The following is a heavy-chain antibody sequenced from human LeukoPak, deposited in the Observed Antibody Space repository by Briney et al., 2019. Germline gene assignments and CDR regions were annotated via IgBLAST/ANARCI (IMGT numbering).Heavy chain of an antibody. J-gene: IGHJ4*02. Sequence: SETLSLTCAVYGGSFSDYYWSWIRQPPGKGLEWIGEINDSGSTKYNPSLKSRVTISVGTSKNQFSLKLSSVTAADTAVYYCARGLHYYGSGSYYYFAYWGQGTLVTVSS. D-gene: IGHD3-10*01. CDR1: GGSFSDYY. CDR3: ARGLHYYGSGSYYYFAY. CDR2: INDSGST. V-gene: IGHV4-34*01.